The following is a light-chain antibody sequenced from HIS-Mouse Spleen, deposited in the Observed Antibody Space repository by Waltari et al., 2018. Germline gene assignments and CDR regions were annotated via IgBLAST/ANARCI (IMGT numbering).Light chain of an antibody. Sequence: QSALTQPPSASGSPGQSVTISCPGTSSDVGGYNYVSWYQQHPGKAPKLMIYEVSKRPSGVPDRFSGSKSGNTASLTVSGLQAEDEADYYCSSYACSNNFNVVFGGGTKLTVL. J-gene: IGLJ2*01. CDR2: EVS. V-gene: IGLV2-8*01. CDR3: SSYACSNNFNVV. CDR1: SSDVGGYNY.